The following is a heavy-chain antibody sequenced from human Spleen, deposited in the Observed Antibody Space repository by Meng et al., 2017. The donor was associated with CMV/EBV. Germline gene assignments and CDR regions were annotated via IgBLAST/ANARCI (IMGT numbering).Heavy chain of an antibody. CDR2: IYHRGTA. J-gene: IGHJ3*01. CDR1: GSPITSSYY. D-gene: IGHD1-26*01. Sequence: SETLSLTCSLSGSPITSSYYWAWIRQPPGTRLEWIGSIYHRGTAYYIPTLESRLSMSVDTSKNQFSLRLTSVTAADTAVYYCAREVGAPYFDLWGQGTRVTVSS. CDR3: AREVGAPYFDL. V-gene: IGHV4-38-2*02.